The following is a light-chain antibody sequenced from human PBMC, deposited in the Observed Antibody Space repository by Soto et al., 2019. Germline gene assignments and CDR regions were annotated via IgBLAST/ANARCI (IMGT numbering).Light chain of an antibody. CDR3: SSYTNINTRACV. Sequence: SVLTQPASVSGSPGQSITISCTGTSCDIGSYNRVSWYQQHPGKAPKLIIYEVTDRPSGVSNRFSGSKSGNTASLTISGLQAEDEAEYYCSSYTNINTRACVFXTGTKVTVL. V-gene: IGLV2-14*01. J-gene: IGLJ1*01. CDR2: EVT. CDR1: SCDIGSYNR.